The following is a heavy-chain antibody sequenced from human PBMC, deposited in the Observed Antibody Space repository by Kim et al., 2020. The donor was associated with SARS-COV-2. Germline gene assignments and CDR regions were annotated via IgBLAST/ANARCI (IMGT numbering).Heavy chain of an antibody. V-gene: IGHV3-30*04. CDR1: GFTFSSYA. D-gene: IGHD6-13*01. CDR3: ARVQQLTHPLYFDY. Sequence: GGSLRLSCAASGFTFSSYAMHWVRQAPGKGLEWVAVISYDGSNKYYADSVKGRFTISRDNSKNTLYLQMNSLRAEDTAVYYCARVQQLTHPLYFDYWPGNPGHRLL. J-gene: IGHJ4*02. CDR2: ISYDGSNK.